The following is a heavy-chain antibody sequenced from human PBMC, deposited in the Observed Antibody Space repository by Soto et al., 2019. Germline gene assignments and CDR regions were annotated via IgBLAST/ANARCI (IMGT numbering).Heavy chain of an antibody. Sequence: SETLSLTCTVSGGSISSGGYYWSWIRQHPGKGLEWIGYIYYSGSTYYNPSLKSRVTISVDKSKNQFSLKLSSVTAADTAVYYCARQYSSSSKTRQNQYHFDYWGQGTLVTVSS. CDR1: GGSISSGGYY. CDR3: ARQYSSSSKTRQNQYHFDY. CDR2: IYYSGST. D-gene: IGHD6-6*01. J-gene: IGHJ4*02. V-gene: IGHV4-31*03.